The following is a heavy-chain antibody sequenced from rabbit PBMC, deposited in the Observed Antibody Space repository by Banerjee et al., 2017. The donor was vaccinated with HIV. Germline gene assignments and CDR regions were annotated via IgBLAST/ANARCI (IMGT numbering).Heavy chain of an antibody. CDR1: GFSFSSGLP. J-gene: IGHJ4*01. Sequence: QLVESGGGLVKPGASLTLTCKASGFSFSSGLPLCWVRQAPGKGLEWIASVDTGDGTTYYASWVNGRFTVSLDNAQNTVFLQMTSLTPADTATYFCARIDSDWDGGINLWGPGTLVTIS. CDR3: ARIDSDWDGGINL. V-gene: IGHV1S47*01. CDR2: VDTGDGTT. D-gene: IGHD4-1*01.